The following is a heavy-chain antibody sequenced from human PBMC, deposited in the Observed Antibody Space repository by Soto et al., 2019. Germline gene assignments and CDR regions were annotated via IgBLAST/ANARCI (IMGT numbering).Heavy chain of an antibody. J-gene: IGHJ3*01. CDR1: GYRFTSYW. V-gene: IGHV5-51*01. CDR3: VAQVTSGAFDF. D-gene: IGHD2-21*02. CDR2: IYPVDSDP. Sequence: GASLPISCSTSGYRFTSYWIGWVRQMPGKGLEWIASIYPVDSDPRYRPSIQGQVTISADTSISTAYLQWSGLKASDTAMYYCVAQVTSGAFDFWGQGTMVTVSS.